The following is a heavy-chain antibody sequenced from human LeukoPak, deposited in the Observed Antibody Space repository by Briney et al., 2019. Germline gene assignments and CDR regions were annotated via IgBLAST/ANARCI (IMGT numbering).Heavy chain of an antibody. CDR3: ARGYGSSRGWY. Sequence: GGSLRLSCGASGFSFSRYWMHWVRQAPGKGLVWVSRINSDGSSTSYADSVKGRFTISRDNAKNTLYLQMNSLRAEDTAVYYCARGYGSSRGWYWGQGTLVTVSS. D-gene: IGHD6-6*01. V-gene: IGHV3-74*01. CDR1: GFSFSRYW. CDR2: INSDGSST. J-gene: IGHJ4*02.